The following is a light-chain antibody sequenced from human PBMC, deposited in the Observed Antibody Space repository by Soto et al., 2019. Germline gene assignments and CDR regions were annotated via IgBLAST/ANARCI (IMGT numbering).Light chain of an antibody. J-gene: IGKJ3*01. V-gene: IGKV3D-15*01. CDR3: QQYNKWPPDYT. CDR2: ATS. CDR1: QSVGTN. Sequence: IVMTQSPATLSVSPGEPATLSCRASQSVGTNLAWYQQKPGQPPRLIIYATSTRVTGVPVRFSGGGSGTDFSLTISSLQSEDFAVYYCQQYNKWPPDYTFGPGTKVDIK.